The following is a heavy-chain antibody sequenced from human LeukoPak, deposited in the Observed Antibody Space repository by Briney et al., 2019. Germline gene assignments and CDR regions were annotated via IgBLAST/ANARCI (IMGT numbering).Heavy chain of an antibody. CDR3: ARVRIAAAANNWFDP. CDR1: GGSFSGYY. J-gene: IGHJ5*02. V-gene: IGHV4-34*01. Sequence: SETLSLTCAVYGGSFSGYYWSWIRQPPGKGLEWIGEINHSGSSNYNPSLKSRVTISVDTSKNQFSLKPSSVTAADTAVYYCARVRIAAAANNWFDPWGQGTLVTVSS. D-gene: IGHD6-13*01. CDR2: INHSGSS.